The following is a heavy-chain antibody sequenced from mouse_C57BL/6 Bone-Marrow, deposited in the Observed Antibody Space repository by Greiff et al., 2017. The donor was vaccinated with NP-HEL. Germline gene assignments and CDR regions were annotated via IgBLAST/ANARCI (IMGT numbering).Heavy chain of an antibody. CDR2: IRSKSNNYAT. CDR3: VRQGDDYDGGAWFAY. Sequence: EVQVVESGGGLVQPKGSLKLSCAASGFSFNTYAMNWVRQAPGKGLEWVARIRSKSNNYATYYADSVKDRFTISRDDSESMLYLQMNNLKTEDTAMYYCVRQGDDYDGGAWFAYWGQGTLVTVSA. CDR1: GFSFNTYA. D-gene: IGHD2-4*01. V-gene: IGHV10-1*01. J-gene: IGHJ3*01.